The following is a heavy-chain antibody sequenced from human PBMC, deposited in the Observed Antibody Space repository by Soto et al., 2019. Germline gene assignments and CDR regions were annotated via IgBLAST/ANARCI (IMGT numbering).Heavy chain of an antibody. CDR1: GCTFSSYA. V-gene: IGHV1-69*13. Sequence: SVKVSCKASGCTFSSYAISWVRQAPGQGLEWMGGIIPIFGTANYAQKFQGRVTITADESTSTAYMELSSLRSEDTAVYYCATFNEGVVVAPFDYWGQGTLVPVSS. CDR3: ATFNEGVVVAPFDY. D-gene: IGHD2-15*01. CDR2: IIPIFGTA. J-gene: IGHJ4*02.